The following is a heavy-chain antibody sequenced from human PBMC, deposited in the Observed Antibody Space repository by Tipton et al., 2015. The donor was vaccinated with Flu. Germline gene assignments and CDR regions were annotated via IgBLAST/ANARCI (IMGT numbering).Heavy chain of an antibody. CDR1: GGSISSGGAY. Sequence: TLSLTCTVSGGSISSGGAYWTWIRPHPGKGLEWIGDIYYSGSTYKSPSLTSRVTISVDTSKNQFYLEMRSVTAADTAVYYCARMDPWGSGSYSQFDSWGQGSLVTGSS. CDR2: IYYSGST. V-gene: IGHV4-31*03. D-gene: IGHD3-10*01. J-gene: IGHJ4*02. CDR3: ARMDPWGSGSYSQFDS.